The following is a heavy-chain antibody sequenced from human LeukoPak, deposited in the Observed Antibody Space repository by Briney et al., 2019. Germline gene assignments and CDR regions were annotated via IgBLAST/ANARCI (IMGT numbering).Heavy chain of an antibody. CDR3: AKDHSAYCGGYCEVLQPFDY. Sequence: GGSLRLSCAASGFTFSSYAMSWVRQAPGKGLEWVSAISGSGGSTYYADSVKGRSTISRDNSKNTLYLQMNSLRAEDTAVYYCAKDHSAYCGGYCEVLQPFDYWGQGTLVTVSS. CDR2: ISGSGGST. CDR1: GFTFSSYA. D-gene: IGHD2-21*02. J-gene: IGHJ4*02. V-gene: IGHV3-23*01.